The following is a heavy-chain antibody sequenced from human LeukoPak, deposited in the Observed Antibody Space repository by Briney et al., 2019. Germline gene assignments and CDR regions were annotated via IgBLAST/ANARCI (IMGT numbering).Heavy chain of an antibody. D-gene: IGHD3-10*01. CDR1: GFTFWGYA. J-gene: IGHJ4*02. Sequence: GGSLRLSCAGSGFTFWGYAMHWVRQAPGKGLEWVAVISYDGTNKHYADSVKGRFTISRENSKKTLYLQMNNLRADDTAVYYCARDITMVRGIKSGFDYWGQGTLVTVSS. CDR2: ISYDGTNK. CDR3: ARDITMVRGIKSGFDY. V-gene: IGHV3-30-3*01.